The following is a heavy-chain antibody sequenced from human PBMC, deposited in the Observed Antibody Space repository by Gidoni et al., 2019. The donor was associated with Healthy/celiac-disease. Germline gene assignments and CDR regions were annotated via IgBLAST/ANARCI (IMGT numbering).Heavy chain of an antibody. CDR2: IKSKTDGGTT. CDR3: TTDFVGSYYYDSSGGQDVF. Sequence: EVQLVESGGGLVKPGGSLRLSCAASGFTFSNAWMSWVRQAPGKGLEWVGRIKSKTDGGTTDYAAPVKGRFTISRDDSKNTLYLQMNSLKTEDTAVYYCTTDFVGSYYYDSSGGQDVFWGQGTLVTVSS. V-gene: IGHV3-15*01. CDR1: GFTFSNAW. J-gene: IGHJ4*02. D-gene: IGHD3-22*01.